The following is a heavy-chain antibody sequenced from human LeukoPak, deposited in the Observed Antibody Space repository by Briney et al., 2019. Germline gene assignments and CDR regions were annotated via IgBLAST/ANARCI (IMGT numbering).Heavy chain of an antibody. CDR3: ARCLGVTPEDYYYYYYGMDV. Sequence: ASVKVSCKASGYTFTSYGISWVRQAPGQGLEWMGWIRAYNGNTNYAQKLQGRVTMTTDTSTSTAYMELRSLRSDDTAVYYCARCLGVTPEDYYYYYYGMDVWGQGTTVTVSS. V-gene: IGHV1-18*01. D-gene: IGHD3-3*01. CDR1: GYTFTSYG. J-gene: IGHJ6*02. CDR2: IRAYNGNT.